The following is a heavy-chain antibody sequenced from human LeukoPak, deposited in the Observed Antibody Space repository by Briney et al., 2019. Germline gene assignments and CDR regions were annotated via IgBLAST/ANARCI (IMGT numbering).Heavy chain of an antibody. V-gene: IGHV3-66*02. CDR3: ARDSYYMDV. Sequence: GGSLRLSCAASGFTVSSNYMSWVRQAPGKGLEWVSVIYSGGDTYYTDSVKGRFTISRDNSKNTLYLQMNSLRVEDTAVDYCARDSYYMDVWGKGTTVTVSS. CDR1: GFTVSSNY. J-gene: IGHJ6*03. CDR2: IYSGGDT.